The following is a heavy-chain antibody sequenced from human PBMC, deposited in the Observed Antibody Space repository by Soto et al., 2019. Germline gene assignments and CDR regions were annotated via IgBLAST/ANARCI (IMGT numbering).Heavy chain of an antibody. J-gene: IGHJ4*02. V-gene: IGHV3-11*01. CDR3: ARVYAYYDSSGFKEDYFDY. Sequence: GGSLRLSCAASGLTFSDSYMSWIRLAPGKGLEWVSYISNSGATIYYADSVKGRFTISRDNAKNSLFLQMNSLRVEDTAVYYCARVYAYYDSSGFKEDYFDYWGQGTLVTVSS. CDR1: GLTFSDSY. CDR2: ISNSGATI. D-gene: IGHD3-22*01.